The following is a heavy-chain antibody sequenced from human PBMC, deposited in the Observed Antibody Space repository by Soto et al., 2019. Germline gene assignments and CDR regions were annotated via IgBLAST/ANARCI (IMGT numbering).Heavy chain of an antibody. CDR1: GFNFSSYS. V-gene: IGHV3-21*01. CDR2: ISSSSSYI. Sequence: PGGSLRLSCAASGFNFSSYSMNWVRQAPGKGLEWVSSISSSSSYIYYADSVKGRFTISRDNAKNSLYLQMNSLRAEDTAVYYCARGSGEAQGMYYFDYWGQGTLVTVSS. J-gene: IGHJ4*02. D-gene: IGHD2-15*01. CDR3: ARGSGEAQGMYYFDY.